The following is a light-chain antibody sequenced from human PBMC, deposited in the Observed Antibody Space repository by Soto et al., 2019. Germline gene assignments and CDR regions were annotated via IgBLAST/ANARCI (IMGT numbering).Light chain of an antibody. V-gene: IGKV3-15*01. CDR1: QSVSSY. CDR2: GAS. J-gene: IGKJ4*01. CDR3: QQHNNWPLT. Sequence: EIVLTQSPATLSLSPGERATLSCRASQSVSSYLAWYQQKPGQAPRLLIYGASTGATGIPARFSGSGSGTQFTLTISSLQSEDFAVYYCQQHNNWPLTFGGGTKVDIK.